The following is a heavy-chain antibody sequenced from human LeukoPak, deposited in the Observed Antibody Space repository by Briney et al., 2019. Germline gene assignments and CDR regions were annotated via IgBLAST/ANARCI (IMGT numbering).Heavy chain of an antibody. CDR1: GGTFSSYT. CDR2: IIPILGIA. D-gene: IGHD2-2*01. Sequence: SVKVSCKASGGTFSSYTISWVRQAPGQGLEWMGRIIPILGIANYAQKFQGRVTIAADKSTSTAYMELSSLRSEDTAVYYCARDCSSTSCSPPGWFDPWGQGTLVTVSS. CDR3: ARDCSSTSCSPPGWFDP. V-gene: IGHV1-69*04. J-gene: IGHJ5*02.